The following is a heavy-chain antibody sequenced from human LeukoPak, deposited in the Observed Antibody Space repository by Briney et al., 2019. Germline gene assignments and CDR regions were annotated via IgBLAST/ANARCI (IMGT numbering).Heavy chain of an antibody. Sequence: AASVKVSCKASGYTFTGHYMHWVRQAPGQGLEWMGWINPNSGGTNYAQKFQGRVTMTRDTSISTAYMELSRLRSDDTAVYYCARAGLVVVPAAMRDYYMDVWGKGTTVTVSS. CDR2: INPNSGGT. CDR1: GYTFTGHY. V-gene: IGHV1-2*02. CDR3: ARAGLVVVPAAMRDYYMDV. J-gene: IGHJ6*03. D-gene: IGHD2-2*01.